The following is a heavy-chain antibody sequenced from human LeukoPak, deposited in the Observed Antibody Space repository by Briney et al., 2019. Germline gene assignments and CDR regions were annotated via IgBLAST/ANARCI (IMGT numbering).Heavy chain of an antibody. J-gene: IGHJ4*01. Sequence: GGSPRLSCAASGFTFSSYSMNWVRQAPGKGLEWVSYIGSSGSTVYYADSVKGRFTISRDNAKNSLYLQMNSLRAEDTAVYYCAKDSEDIVVVPAAYLDYWGQGTLVTVSS. CDR2: IGSSGSTV. CDR1: GFTFSSYS. V-gene: IGHV3-48*04. CDR3: AKDSEDIVVVPAAYLDY. D-gene: IGHD2-2*01.